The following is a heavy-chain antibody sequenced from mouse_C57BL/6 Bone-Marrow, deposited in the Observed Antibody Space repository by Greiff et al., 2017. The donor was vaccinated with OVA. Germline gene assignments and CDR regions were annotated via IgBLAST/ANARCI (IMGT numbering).Heavy chain of an antibody. D-gene: IGHD1-1*01. CDR2: IYPRSGNT. CDR3: ARAFYYYGSSLYYYAMDC. V-gene: IGHV1-81*01. J-gene: IGHJ4*01. Sequence: QVQLQQSGAELARPGASVKLSCKASGYTFTSYGISWVKQRTGQGLEWIGEIYPRSGNTYYNEKFKGKATLTADKSSSTAYMELRSLTSEDSAVYFCARAFYYYGSSLYYYAMDCWGQGTSVTVSS. CDR1: GYTFTSYG.